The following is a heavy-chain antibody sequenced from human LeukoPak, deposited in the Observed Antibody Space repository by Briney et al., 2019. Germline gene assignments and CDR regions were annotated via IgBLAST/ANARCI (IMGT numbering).Heavy chain of an antibody. CDR2: IYYSGST. CDR3: AGASYDSSGVH. V-gene: IGHV4-59*01. CDR1: GGSISSYY. D-gene: IGHD3-22*01. J-gene: IGHJ4*02. Sequence: SSETLSLTCTVSGGSISSYYWSWIRQPPGKGLEWIGYIYYSGSTNYNPSLKSRVTISVDTSKNQFSLKLSSVTAADTAVYYCAGASYDSSGVHWGQGALVTVSS.